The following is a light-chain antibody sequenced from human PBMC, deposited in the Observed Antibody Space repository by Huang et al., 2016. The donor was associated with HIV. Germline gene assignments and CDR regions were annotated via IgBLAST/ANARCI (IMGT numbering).Light chain of an antibody. V-gene: IGKV3-15*01. Sequence: EIVMTQSPATLSVSPGERATLSCRASQSVYINLVWYQQKVGQPPRLRVDGASTRATGIPTRFSGSGSGTEFNLTISSLQSEDFAVYYCQQYNPWPPWTFGQGTRVEIK. CDR1: QSVYIN. CDR3: QQYNPWPPWT. J-gene: IGKJ1*01. CDR2: GAS.